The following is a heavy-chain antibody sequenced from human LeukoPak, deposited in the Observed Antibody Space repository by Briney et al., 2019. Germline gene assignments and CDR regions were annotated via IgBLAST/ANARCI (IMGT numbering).Heavy chain of an antibody. V-gene: IGHV1-18*01. CDR1: GYTFTSYG. J-gene: IGHJ3*02. CDR2: ISAYNGNT. CDR3: ARSITMIEAFDI. Sequence: ASVKVSCKASGYTFTSYGISWVRQAPGQGLEWMGWISAYNGNTSYAQKLQGRVTMTTDTSTSTAYMELSRLRSDDTAVYYCARSITMIEAFDIWGQGTMVTVSS. D-gene: IGHD3-22*01.